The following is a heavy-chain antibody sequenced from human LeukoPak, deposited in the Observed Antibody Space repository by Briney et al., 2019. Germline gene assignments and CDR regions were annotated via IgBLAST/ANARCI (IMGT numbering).Heavy chain of an antibody. CDR3: ARDLYSYEGYYYGMDV. CDR2: IYYSGST. Sequence: SETLSLTCTVSGVSISSYYWSWIRQPPGKGLEWIGYIYYSGSTNYNPSLKSRVTISVDTSKNQFSLKLSSVTAADTVAYYCARDLYSYEGYYYGMDVWGQGTTVTVSS. CDR1: GVSISSYY. D-gene: IGHD5-18*01. J-gene: IGHJ6*02. V-gene: IGHV4-59*01.